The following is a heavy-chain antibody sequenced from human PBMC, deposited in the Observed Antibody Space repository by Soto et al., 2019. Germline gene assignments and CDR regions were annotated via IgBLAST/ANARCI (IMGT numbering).Heavy chain of an antibody. D-gene: IGHD3-22*01. J-gene: IGHJ6*02. CDR3: AKDNMGVVAVDQHNNMDV. V-gene: IGHV3-30*18. CDR2: ISDDGSKN. Sequence: VQLVESGGGLVQPGGSLRLSCAASGFTFSTYGMHWVRQTPGKGLEWVAFISDDGSKNYYIDSVKGRFIISRDNSKNTLYLQMNRLRSEDTAVYYCAKDNMGVVAVDQHNNMDVWGQGTTVYVSS. CDR1: GFTFSTYG.